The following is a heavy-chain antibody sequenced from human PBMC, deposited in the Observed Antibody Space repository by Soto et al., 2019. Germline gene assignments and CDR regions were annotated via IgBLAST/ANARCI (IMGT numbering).Heavy chain of an antibody. V-gene: IGHV4-31*03. CDR2: IYYSGST. CDR1: GGSISSGGYY. J-gene: IGHJ4*02. Sequence: SETLSLTCTVSGGSISSGGYYWSWIRQHPGKGLEWIGYIYYSGSTYYNPSLKSRVTISVDTSKNQFSLKLSSVTAADTVVYYCARDGADYGSGSPKFDYWGQGTLVTVSS. D-gene: IGHD3-10*01. CDR3: ARDGADYGSGSPKFDY.